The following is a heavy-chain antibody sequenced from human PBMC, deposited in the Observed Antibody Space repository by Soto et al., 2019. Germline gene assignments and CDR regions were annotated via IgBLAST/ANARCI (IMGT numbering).Heavy chain of an antibody. Sequence: QVQLQESGPGRVKPSETLSLTCTVSGGSVSGGSYYWNWIRQPPGKGLDGIGYIYFSGSTNYNPSLKSRVTMSLDTPKNQFSLKLSSVTAADTAVYFCTRYEDFGEEDVWGQGTTVTVSS. CDR2: IYFSGST. CDR1: GGSVSGGSYY. V-gene: IGHV4-61*01. J-gene: IGHJ6*02. D-gene: IGHD4-17*01. CDR3: TRYEDFGEEDV.